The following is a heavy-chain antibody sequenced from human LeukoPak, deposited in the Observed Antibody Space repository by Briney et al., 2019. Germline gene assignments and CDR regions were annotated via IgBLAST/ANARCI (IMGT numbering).Heavy chain of an antibody. D-gene: IGHD3-22*01. CDR1: GFTFSDYY. V-gene: IGHV3-11*01. CDR3: ARDYDSSGYYGLYYYYMDV. Sequence: PGGSLRLSCAASGFTFSDYYMIWIRQAPGEGLEWVSYLSSSDSTIYYADSVKGRFTISRDNAKNSLYLQMNSLRAEDTAVYYCARDYDSSGYYGLYYYYMDVWGKGTTVTVSS. J-gene: IGHJ6*03. CDR2: LSSSDSTI.